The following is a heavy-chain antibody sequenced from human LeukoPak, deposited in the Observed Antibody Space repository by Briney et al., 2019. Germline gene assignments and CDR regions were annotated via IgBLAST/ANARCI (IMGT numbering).Heavy chain of an antibody. CDR2: IYYRGST. J-gene: IGHJ6*03. CDR3: ARGRRSPGHYYYYYMDV. Sequence: PSETLSLTCTVSTDSISHYYWSWIRQPPGKGLEWIGYIYYRGSTNYNPSLKSRVTISVDTSKNQFSLKLSSVTAADTAVYYCARGRRSPGHYYYYYMDVWGKGTTVTVSS. CDR1: TDSISHYY. V-gene: IGHV4-59*12.